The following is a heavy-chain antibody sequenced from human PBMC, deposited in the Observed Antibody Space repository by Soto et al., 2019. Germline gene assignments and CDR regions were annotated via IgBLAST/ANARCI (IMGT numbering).Heavy chain of an antibody. CDR1: GFTFSSYS. V-gene: IGHV3-21*06. D-gene: IGHD6-13*01. CDR2: ISSSSSYI. Sequence: EVQLVESGGGLVKPGGSLRLSCAASGFTFSSYSMNWLRQAPGKGLEWVSSISSSSSYIYYADSVKGRFTISRDNAKHPLYRQMNSLSAEDTAVYYCARPTGSSSWEKFDYWGQGTLVTVSS. J-gene: IGHJ4*02. CDR3: ARPTGSSSWEKFDY.